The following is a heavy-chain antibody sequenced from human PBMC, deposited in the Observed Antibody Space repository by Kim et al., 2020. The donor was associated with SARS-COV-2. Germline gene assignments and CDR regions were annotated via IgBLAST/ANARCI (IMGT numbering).Heavy chain of an antibody. V-gene: IGHV1-3*01. CDR3: ARAGVRYSSIGDY. D-gene: IGHD6-13*01. J-gene: IGHJ4*02. Sequence: YSQTFQGRVTITRDTSAITAYMELSSLRSEDTAVYYCARAGVRYSSIGDYWGQGTLVTVSS.